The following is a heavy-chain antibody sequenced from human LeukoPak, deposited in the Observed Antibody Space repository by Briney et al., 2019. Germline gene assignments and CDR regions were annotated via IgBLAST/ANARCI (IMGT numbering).Heavy chain of an antibody. D-gene: IGHD2-21*02. J-gene: IGHJ6*02. CDR1: GGTFSSYA. CDR3: ARARIVVVTASGMDV. CDR2: IIPILGIA. Sequence: SVKVSCKASGGTFSSYAISWVRQAPGQGLEWMGRIIPILGIANYAQKFQGRVTITADKSTSPAYMELSSLRSEDTAVYYCARARIVVVTASGMDVWGQGTTVTVSS. V-gene: IGHV1-69*04.